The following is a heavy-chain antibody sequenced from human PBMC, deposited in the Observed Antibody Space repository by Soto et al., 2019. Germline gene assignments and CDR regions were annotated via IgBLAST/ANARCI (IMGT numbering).Heavy chain of an antibody. J-gene: IGHJ4*02. CDR3: AGGGSYYKSEYYFDY. V-gene: IGHV3-33*01. Sequence: GGSLRLSCAASGFTFSSYGMHWVRQAPGKGLEWVAVIWYDGSNKYYADSVKGRFTISRDNSKNTLYLQMNSLRAEDTAVYYCAGGGSYYKSEYYFDYWGQGTLVTVSS. D-gene: IGHD1-26*01. CDR2: IWYDGSNK. CDR1: GFTFSSYG.